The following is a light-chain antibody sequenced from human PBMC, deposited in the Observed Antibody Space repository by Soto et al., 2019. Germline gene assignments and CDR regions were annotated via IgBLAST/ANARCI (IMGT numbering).Light chain of an antibody. Sequence: EIVLTQSPGTLSLSPGERATLSCRASQSVSSSYLAWYQQKPGQAPRLLIYGASSRATGIPDRFSGSGSGTDFSLTISRLEPEDFLVYYCQQYGSSHMYTFGQGTKLEIK. V-gene: IGKV3-20*01. CDR3: QQYGSSHMYT. CDR1: QSVSSSY. J-gene: IGKJ2*01. CDR2: GAS.